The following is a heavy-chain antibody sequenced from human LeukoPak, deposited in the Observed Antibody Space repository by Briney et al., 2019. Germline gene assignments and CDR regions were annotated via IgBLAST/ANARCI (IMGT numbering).Heavy chain of an antibody. CDR3: ALHKTDYYYDSSGYYY. CDR1: GFSFSSYW. J-gene: IGHJ4*02. D-gene: IGHD3-22*01. CDR2: INTDGSNT. V-gene: IGHV3-74*01. Sequence: PGGSLRLSCAASGFSFSSYWMHWVRQAPGKGPVWVSRINTDGSNTTYADSVKGRFTMSRDNTKNTLYLQMNGLRVEDTAVYYCALHKTDYYYDSSGYYYWGQGTLVTVSS.